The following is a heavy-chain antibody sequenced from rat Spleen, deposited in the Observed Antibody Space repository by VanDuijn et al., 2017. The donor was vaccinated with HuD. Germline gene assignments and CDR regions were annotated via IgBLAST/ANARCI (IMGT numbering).Heavy chain of an antibody. CDR2: MSTGGGNT. D-gene: IGHD1-1*01. Sequence: EVQLVESGGGLVQPGRSMQLSCAASGFTFDNYYMAWVRQAPTMGLEWVASMSTGGGNTYYRESVKGRFTISSNNARSTLYLQMNSLRSEDTATYYCTRVDYYSEGYYFDYWGQGVMVTVSS. V-gene: IGHV5-25*01. J-gene: IGHJ2*01. CDR1: GFTFDNYY. CDR3: TRVDYYSEGYYFDY.